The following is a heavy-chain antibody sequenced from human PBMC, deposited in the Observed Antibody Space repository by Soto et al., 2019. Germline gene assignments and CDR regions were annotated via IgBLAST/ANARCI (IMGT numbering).Heavy chain of an antibody. CDR2: INPNSGGT. D-gene: IGHD2-2*01. CDR3: ARDLGYCSSTSCYDAFDI. CDR1: GYTFTGYY. J-gene: IGHJ3*02. Sequence: ASVKVSCKASGYTFTGYYMHWVRQAPGQGLEWMGWINPNSGGTNYAQKFQGRVTMTRDTSISTAYMELSRLRSDDTAVYYCARDLGYCSSTSCYDAFDIWGQGTMVTVSS. V-gene: IGHV1-2*02.